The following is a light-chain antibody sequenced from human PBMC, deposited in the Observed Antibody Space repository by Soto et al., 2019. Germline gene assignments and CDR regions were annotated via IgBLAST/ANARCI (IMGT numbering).Light chain of an antibody. J-gene: IGKJ1*01. CDR3: QQYNTFST. CDR2: DAS. Sequence: DINITQSPSTLSAYVVGIVTMTFRASQSISTWLAWYQQKPGKAPKLLIFDASTLQSGVPSRFSGSGSGTEFTLTISSLQTDDFATYYCQQYNTFSTFGQGTNVDIK. CDR1: QSISTW. V-gene: IGKV1-5*01.